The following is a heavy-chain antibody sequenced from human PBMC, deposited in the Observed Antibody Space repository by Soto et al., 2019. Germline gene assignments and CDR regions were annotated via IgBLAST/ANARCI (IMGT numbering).Heavy chain of an antibody. J-gene: IGHJ4*02. CDR2: ILYDGTKN. CDR1: GFNFSRYG. D-gene: IGHD3-3*02. Sequence: QVQLVESGGGVVQPGRSLIVSCEASGFNFSRYGMHWVRQSPGKGLEWVGVILYDGTKNYYADSVKGRFTISRDNSKNTLYLQMNSLRAEDTAVYYCANDPRIFAVVPSSLFDDWGQGTLVTVSS. V-gene: IGHV3-30*18. CDR3: ANDPRIFAVVPSSLFDD.